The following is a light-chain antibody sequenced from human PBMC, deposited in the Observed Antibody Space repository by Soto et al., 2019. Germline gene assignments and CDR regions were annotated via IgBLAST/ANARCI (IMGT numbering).Light chain of an antibody. CDR1: QSVSSN. CDR3: QQYNNWPYT. J-gene: IGKJ2*01. V-gene: IGKV3-15*01. CDR2: GAS. Sequence: ELVMTQSPATLSVSPGERATLSCRASQSVSSNLAWYQQKPGQAPRLLIYGASTRATGIPARFSGSGSGTEFTLTISSLQSEDFEVYYCQQYNNWPYTFGQGTK.